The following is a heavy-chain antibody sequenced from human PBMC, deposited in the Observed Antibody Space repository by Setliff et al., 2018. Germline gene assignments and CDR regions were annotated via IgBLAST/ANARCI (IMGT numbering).Heavy chain of an antibody. CDR2: IIPFSGTA. V-gene: IGHV1-69*13. D-gene: IGHD6-19*01. CDR3: ARGSVEYSRGWYYFDY. CDR1: GGTFSTYG. Sequence: SVKVSCKASGGTFSTYGIICVRQAPGQGLEWMAGIIPFSGTANYARKFQGIVTVTADESTSTAYMELSSLRSEDTAVYYCARGSVEYSRGWYYFDYWAQGTLVTVSS. J-gene: IGHJ4*02.